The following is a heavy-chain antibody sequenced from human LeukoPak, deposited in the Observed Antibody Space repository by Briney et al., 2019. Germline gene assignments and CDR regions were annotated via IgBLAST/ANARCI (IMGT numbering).Heavy chain of an antibody. V-gene: IGHV3-74*01. CDR2: INPDGSST. D-gene: IGHD3-10*01. Sequence: GGSLRLSCAASGFIFSNYWMHWVRQAPGKGLVWVSRINPDGSSTNYADSVTGRFTISRDNSKNTLYLQMNSLRAEDTAVYYCARCRFGESGWFDPWGQGTLVTVSS. CDR1: GFIFSNYW. J-gene: IGHJ5*02. CDR3: ARCRFGESGWFDP.